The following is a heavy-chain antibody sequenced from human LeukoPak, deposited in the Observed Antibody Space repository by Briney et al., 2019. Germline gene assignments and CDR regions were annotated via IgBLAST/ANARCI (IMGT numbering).Heavy chain of an antibody. CDR3: AKDLRVAAAGRPDY. Sequence: GGSLRLSCAASGFTFAMSWVRQAPGKGLEWVSAISGSGGSTYYADSVKGRFTISRDNSKNTLYLQMNSLRAEDTAVYYCAKDLRVAAAGRPDYWGHGTLVTVSS. V-gene: IGHV3-23*01. CDR1: GFTFA. D-gene: IGHD6-13*01. CDR2: ISGSGGST. J-gene: IGHJ4*01.